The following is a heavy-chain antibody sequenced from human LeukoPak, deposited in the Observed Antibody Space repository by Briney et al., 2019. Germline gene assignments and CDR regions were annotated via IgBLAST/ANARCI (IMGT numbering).Heavy chain of an antibody. D-gene: IGHD6-19*01. CDR2: ISSSSTYK. V-gene: IGHV3-21*01. CDR3: AREDSSGWADY. Sequence: GESLRLSCAASGFSVSNKYMSWVRQAPGKGLEWVSSISSSSTYKYYADSVKGRFTISRDNAKNSLYLQMNSLRAEDTAVYYCAREDSSGWADYWGQGTLVTVSS. CDR1: GFSVSNKY. J-gene: IGHJ4*02.